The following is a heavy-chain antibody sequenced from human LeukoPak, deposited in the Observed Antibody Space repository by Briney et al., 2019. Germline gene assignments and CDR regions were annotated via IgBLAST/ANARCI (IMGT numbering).Heavy chain of an antibody. J-gene: IGHJ6*02. CDR1: GYTFTSYG. CDR3: ARGGLTPSRGTIYYYGMDV. V-gene: IGHV1-18*01. CDR2: ISAYNGNT. Sequence: GASVKVSCKASGYTFTSYGISWVRQAPGQGLEWMGWISAYNGNTNYAQKLQGRVTMTTDTSTSTAYMELRSLRSDDTAVYYCARGGLTPSRGTIYYYGMDVWGQGTTVTVSS. D-gene: IGHD1-26*01.